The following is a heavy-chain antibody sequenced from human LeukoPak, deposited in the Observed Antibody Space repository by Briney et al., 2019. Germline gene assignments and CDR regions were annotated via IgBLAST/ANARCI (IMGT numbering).Heavy chain of an antibody. V-gene: IGHV4-59*01. CDR2: IYYSGST. CDR1: GGSISNYY. D-gene: IGHD6-19*01. Sequence: SETLSLTCTVSGGSISNYYWSWIRQPPGKGLEWLGYIYYSGSTNYNPSLKSRVTISVDASKNQFSLKLTSVTAADTAVYYCARLAHPTSSGWHFDYWGQGTLVTVSS. CDR3: ARLAHPTSSGWHFDY. J-gene: IGHJ4*02.